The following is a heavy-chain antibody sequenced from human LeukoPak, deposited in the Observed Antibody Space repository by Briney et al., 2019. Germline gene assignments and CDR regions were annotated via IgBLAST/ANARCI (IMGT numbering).Heavy chain of an antibody. CDR1: GFTFSNYA. D-gene: IGHD3-22*01. Sequence: PGGSLRLSCAASGFTFSNYAMHWVRQAPGKGLEWVANIKQDGSEKYYVDSVKGRFTISRDNAKNSLYLQMNSLRAEDTAVYYCARDSSGYDYWGQGTLVTVSS. CDR3: ARDSSGYDY. J-gene: IGHJ4*02. V-gene: IGHV3-7*03. CDR2: IKQDGSEK.